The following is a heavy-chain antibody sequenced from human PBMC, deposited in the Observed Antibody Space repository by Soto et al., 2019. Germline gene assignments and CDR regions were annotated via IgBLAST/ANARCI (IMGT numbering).Heavy chain of an antibody. V-gene: IGHV4-59*01. J-gene: IGHJ6*02. CDR1: GGCIRSSD. CDR2: IYNSGST. Sequence: PSERLSLTCTGCGGCIRSSDGSWVWRPPGKGLEWIGYIYNSGSTHSNPSLQSRVTISVDTSKNQFSLKLSSVTAADTGIYYCARARITMVRAVIKYDMDVWGQGTTVTVSS. D-gene: IGHD3-10*01. CDR3: ARARITMVRAVIKYDMDV.